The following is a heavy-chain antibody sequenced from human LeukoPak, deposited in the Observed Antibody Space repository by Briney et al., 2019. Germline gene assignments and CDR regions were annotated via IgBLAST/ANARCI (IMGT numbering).Heavy chain of an antibody. CDR2: IYYSGST. D-gene: IGHD3-3*01. CDR3: ASSITIFGVVPVLLFDY. CDR1: GGSISSSSYY. V-gene: IGHV4-39*01. J-gene: IGHJ4*02. Sequence: SETLSLTCTVFGGSISSSSYYWGWIRQPPGKGLEWIGSIYYSGSTYYNPSLKSRVTISVDTSKNQFSLKLSSVTAADTAVYYCASSITIFGVVPVLLFDYWGQGTLVTVSS.